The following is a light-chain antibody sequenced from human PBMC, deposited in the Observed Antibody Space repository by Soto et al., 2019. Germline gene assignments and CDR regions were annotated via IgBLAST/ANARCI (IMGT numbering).Light chain of an antibody. V-gene: IGLV2-14*01. CDR1: SGDIGSYNR. Sequence: QSVLTQPASVSGSPGQSITISCTGTSGDIGSYNRVSWYQQHPGKAPKLIIYEVTDRPSGVSNRFSGSKSGNTASLTISGLQPEDEADYYCSSYTTSSTRVFGTGTKLTVL. J-gene: IGLJ1*01. CDR3: SSYTTSSTRV. CDR2: EVT.